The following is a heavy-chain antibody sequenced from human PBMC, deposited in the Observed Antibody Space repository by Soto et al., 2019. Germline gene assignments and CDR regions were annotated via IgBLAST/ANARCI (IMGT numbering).Heavy chain of an antibody. CDR3: ARDVPPNWFDS. V-gene: IGHV3-74*01. CDR2: INRDANDI. CDR1: RGAFGDYW. J-gene: IGHJ5*01. Sequence: EVQLVESGGGLVQPGGSLRLSCEASRGAFGDYWMHWVRQAPGKGLVWVSRINRDANDIIYADSVKGRFTASRDNAKNMVFLQMNSLSVEDTAVYYCARDVPPNWFDSWGQGTLVTVS. D-gene: IGHD3-10*02.